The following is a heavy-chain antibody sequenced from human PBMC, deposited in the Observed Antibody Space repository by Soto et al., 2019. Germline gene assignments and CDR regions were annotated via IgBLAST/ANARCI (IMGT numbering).Heavy chain of an antibody. CDR1: GYTFTSYG. V-gene: IGHV1-18*01. D-gene: IGHD3-22*01. J-gene: IGHJ4*02. CDR2: INGYNGNT. Sequence: QIQLVQSGAEVKKPGASVKVSCKASGYTFTSYGISWVRQAPGQGLEWMGWINGYNGNTNYAQKLQGRVTMTTDTSPTTAYMELRSLRSDDTAVYYCARVRVYDSSGYSTLWGQGTLVTVSS. CDR3: ARVRVYDSSGYSTL.